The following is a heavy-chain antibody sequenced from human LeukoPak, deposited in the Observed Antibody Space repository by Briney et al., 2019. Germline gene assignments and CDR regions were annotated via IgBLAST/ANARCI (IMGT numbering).Heavy chain of an antibody. CDR1: GGSISSGGQS. V-gene: IGHV4-30-2*01. CDR3: ARRYSYGFYYFDY. Sequence: PSQTLSLTCAVSGGSISSGGQSWSWMRQPPGKGLEWIGYIYHSGNTYYNPSHESRVTISVDRSKNQFSLRVNSVTAADTAVYFCARRYSYGFYYFDYWGQGTLVTVSS. D-gene: IGHD5-18*01. CDR2: IYHSGNT. J-gene: IGHJ4*02.